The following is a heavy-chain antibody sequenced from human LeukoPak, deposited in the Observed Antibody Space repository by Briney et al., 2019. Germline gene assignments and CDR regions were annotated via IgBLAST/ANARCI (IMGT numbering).Heavy chain of an antibody. J-gene: IGHJ4*02. CDR3: ARESYWGSSAKGFDY. V-gene: IGHV3-74*03. CDR2: IYVDGRST. D-gene: IGHD7-27*01. CDR1: GFTFSSFW. Sequence: GGSLRLSCAASGFTFSSFWMHWVRQAPGKGLVWVSRIYVDGRSTTYADSVKGRFTISRDNAKNSLYLQMNSLRAEDTAVYYCARESYWGSSAKGFDYWGQGTLVTVSS.